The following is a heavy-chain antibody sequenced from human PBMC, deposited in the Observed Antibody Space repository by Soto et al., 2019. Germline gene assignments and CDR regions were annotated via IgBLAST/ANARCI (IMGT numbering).Heavy chain of an antibody. J-gene: IGHJ4*02. V-gene: IGHV3-74*01. Sequence: GGSLRLSCAASGFTFSSYWMHWVRQASGKGLVWVSRISFDGSTTTYADSVEGRFTISRDNAKNTLYLQMNSLRAEDTAVYYCARGGAHTAMANEYWGQGALVTVSS. D-gene: IGHD5-18*01. CDR2: ISFDGSTT. CDR1: GFTFSSYW. CDR3: ARGGAHTAMANEY.